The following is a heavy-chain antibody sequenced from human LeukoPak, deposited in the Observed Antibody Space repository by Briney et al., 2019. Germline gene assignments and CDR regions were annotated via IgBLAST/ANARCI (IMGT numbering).Heavy chain of an antibody. V-gene: IGHV3-15*07. Sequence: GGSLRLSCAASGFTFSNAWMNWVRQAPGKGLEWVGRIKSKTDGGTTDYAAPVKGRFTISRDDSKNTLYLQMSSLKTKDTAVYYCSTTYYYDSSEGYWGQGTLVTVSS. CDR3: STTYYYDSSEGY. J-gene: IGHJ4*02. CDR2: IKSKTDGGTT. D-gene: IGHD3-22*01. CDR1: GFTFSNAW.